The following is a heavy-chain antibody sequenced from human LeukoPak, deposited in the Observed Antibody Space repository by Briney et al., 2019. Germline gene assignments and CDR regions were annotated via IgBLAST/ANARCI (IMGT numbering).Heavy chain of an antibody. D-gene: IGHD2/OR15-2a*01. V-gene: IGHV4-59*01. Sequence: SETLYLTCTVSGGSISSYYWSWIRQPPGKGLEWIGYIYYSGSTNYNPSLKSRVTISVDTSKNQFSLKLSSVTAADTAVYYCARSNSPRGAFDIWGQGTMVTVSS. CDR1: GGSISSYY. CDR2: IYYSGST. CDR3: ARSNSPRGAFDI. J-gene: IGHJ3*02.